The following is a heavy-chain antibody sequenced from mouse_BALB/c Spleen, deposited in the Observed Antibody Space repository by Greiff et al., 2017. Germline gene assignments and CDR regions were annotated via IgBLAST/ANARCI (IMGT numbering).Heavy chain of an antibody. Sequence: EVKLVESGGGLVQPGGSRKLSCAASGFTFSSYSMSWVRQSPEKRLEWVAEISSGGSYTYYPDTVTGRFTISRDNAKNTLYLEMSSLRSEDTAMYYCAREGITTVVGAMDYWGQGTSVTVSS. CDR2: ISSGGSYT. D-gene: IGHD1-1*01. CDR1: GFTFSSYS. J-gene: IGHJ4*01. CDR3: AREGITTVVGAMDY. V-gene: IGHV5-9-4*01.